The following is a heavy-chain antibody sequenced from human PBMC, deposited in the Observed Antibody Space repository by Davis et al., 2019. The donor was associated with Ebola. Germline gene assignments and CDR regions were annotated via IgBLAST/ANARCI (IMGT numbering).Heavy chain of an antibody. J-gene: IGHJ3*02. D-gene: IGHD1-1*01. CDR2: FYPGDSSS. CDR3: ASLRRTITGMDDGFDI. Sequence: KVSCKASGYSFTNYWIGWVRQMPGKGLEWTGVFYPGDSSSIYSPSFRGQVTISADKSTKTAFLQGSSLRASDTAMYYCASLRRTITGMDDGFDIWGHGTMVTVSS. CDR1: GYSFTNYW. V-gene: IGHV5-51*01.